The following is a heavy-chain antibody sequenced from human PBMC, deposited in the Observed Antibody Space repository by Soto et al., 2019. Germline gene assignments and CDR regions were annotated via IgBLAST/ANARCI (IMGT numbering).Heavy chain of an antibody. CDR2: INPNSGGT. Sequence: ASVKVSCKASGFTFSAYYIYWVRQAPGQGLEWIGWINPNSGGTNNAQKFQGRVTMTRDTSTSTVYMELSALISDYTAVYYCARSLLDEYSSSWRSAYYGMDVWGQGTTVTVSS. V-gene: IGHV1-2*02. D-gene: IGHD6-13*01. CDR3: ARSLLDEYSSSWRSAYYGMDV. CDR1: GFTFSAYY. J-gene: IGHJ6*02.